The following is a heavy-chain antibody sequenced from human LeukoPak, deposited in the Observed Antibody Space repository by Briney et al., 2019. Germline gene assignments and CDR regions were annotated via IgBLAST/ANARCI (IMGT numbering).Heavy chain of an antibody. V-gene: IGHV3-74*01. D-gene: IGHD2-2*01. Sequence: GGSLRLSCAASGFTFSSYWMHWVRQAPGKGLVWVSRINSDGSSTSYADSVKGRFTISRDNAKNTLYLQMNRLRVEDTAVYYCARELPAAILRLGPCLDYWGQGTLVTVSS. CDR1: GFTFSSYW. CDR2: INSDGSST. CDR3: ARELPAAILRLGPCLDY. J-gene: IGHJ4*02.